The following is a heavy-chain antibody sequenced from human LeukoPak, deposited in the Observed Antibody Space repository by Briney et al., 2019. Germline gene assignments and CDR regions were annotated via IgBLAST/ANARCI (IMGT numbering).Heavy chain of an antibody. V-gene: IGHV4-34*01. CDR1: GGSFSGYY. D-gene: IGHD6-19*01. CDR3: ASGPIAVASITAHNY. CDR2: INHSGST. J-gene: IGHJ4*02. Sequence: PSETLSLTCAVYGGSFSGYYWSWIRQPPGKGLEWIGEINHSGSTNYNPSLKSRVTISVDTSKNQFSLKLSSVTAADTAVYYCASGPIAVASITAHNYWGQGTLVTVSS.